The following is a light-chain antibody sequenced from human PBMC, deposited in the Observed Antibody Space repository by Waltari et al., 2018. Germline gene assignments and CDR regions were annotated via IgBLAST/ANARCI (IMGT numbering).Light chain of an antibody. V-gene: IGKV1-33*01. CDR2: DAS. CDR3: QQYDDPLT. CDR1: QDINKF. Sequence: DIQLTQSLSSLSASVGDRVTITCQAIQDINKFLNWYQQKPGKAPKLRISDASKLQTGALSRFAGRGAGTHFTFTISSLHPEDVATYYCQQYDDPLTFGGGTKVEIK. J-gene: IGKJ4*01.